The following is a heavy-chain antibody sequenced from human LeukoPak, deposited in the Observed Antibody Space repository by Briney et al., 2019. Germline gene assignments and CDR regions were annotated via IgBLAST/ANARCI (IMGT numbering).Heavy chain of an antibody. Sequence: GGSLRLSCAASGFTVSSTYVSWVRQAPGKGLEWVSSISGSGGTTYYADSVKDRLIISRDNSANMLYLQMSSLRAEDTAVYFCVRSRDGYNSNSPLDYWGQGTLVTVSS. CDR3: VRSRDGYNSNSPLDY. J-gene: IGHJ4*02. V-gene: IGHV3-23*01. CDR2: ISGSGGTT. CDR1: GFTVSSTY. D-gene: IGHD5-24*01.